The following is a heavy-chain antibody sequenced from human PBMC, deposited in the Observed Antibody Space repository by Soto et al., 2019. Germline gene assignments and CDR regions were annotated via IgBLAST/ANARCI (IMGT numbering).Heavy chain of an antibody. CDR1: GYTFTSYN. V-gene: IGHV1-46*01. CDR3: ARDYCSGGRCYFHP. Sequence: QVQLVQSGAEVKKPGASVKVSCKASGYTFTSYNLHWVRQAPGQGLEWMGIINPRGGSTTYAQKFQGRVTMTSDTSTSTVYMELTSLRSEDTAIFFCARDYCSGGRCYFHPWGQGTLVTVSS. CDR2: INPRGGST. J-gene: IGHJ5*02. D-gene: IGHD2-15*01.